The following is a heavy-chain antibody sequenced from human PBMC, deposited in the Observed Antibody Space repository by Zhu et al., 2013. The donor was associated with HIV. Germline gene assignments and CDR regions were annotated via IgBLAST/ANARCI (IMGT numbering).Heavy chain of an antibody. CDR3: ARGYDDSSGSPQIDF. Sequence: QVQLVQSGAEVKKPGTSVKVSCRASGFSFTDFYIHWVRQAPGQGLEWMGWIKPNTHGTSKIQKFQGRVTMAWDTSISTPYMELSRLTFDDTAVYFCARGYDDSSGSPQIDFWGQGTLVTVSS. CDR1: GFSFTDFY. D-gene: IGHD3-22*01. V-gene: IGHV1-2*02. CDR2: IKPNTHGT. J-gene: IGHJ4*02.